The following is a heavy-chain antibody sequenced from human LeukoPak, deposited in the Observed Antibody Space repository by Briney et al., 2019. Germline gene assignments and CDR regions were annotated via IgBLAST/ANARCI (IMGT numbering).Heavy chain of an antibody. CDR2: ITYSGTT. J-gene: IGHJ4*02. V-gene: IGHV4-59*01. D-gene: IGHD6-19*01. Sequence: PSETLSLTWTVFGGSISNYFWRWIRQPPGKGLGWIGFITYSGTTNHNPPLNSRVTISVDASKNQFPLKLTPVTAPDTAVYYCVRHTTSGWNQVVYWGQGTLVTASS. CDR3: VRHTTSGWNQVVY. CDR1: GGSISNYF.